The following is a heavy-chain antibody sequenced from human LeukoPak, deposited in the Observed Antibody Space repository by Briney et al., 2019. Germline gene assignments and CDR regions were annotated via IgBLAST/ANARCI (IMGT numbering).Heavy chain of an antibody. Sequence: ASVKVSCKASGYXFTDYYIHWVRQAPGQGHEWVGWINPDSGVTNYPQKFQGRVTMTRDTSSSTAYMELIRLRSDDTAVYYCARDGTFDIWGQGTMVTVSS. J-gene: IGHJ3*02. D-gene: IGHD2-15*01. CDR2: INPDSGVT. CDR1: GYXFTDYY. CDR3: ARDGTFDI. V-gene: IGHV1-2*02.